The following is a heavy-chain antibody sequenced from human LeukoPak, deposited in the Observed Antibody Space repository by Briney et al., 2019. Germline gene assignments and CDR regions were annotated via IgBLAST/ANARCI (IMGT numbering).Heavy chain of an antibody. V-gene: IGHV4-34*01. CDR1: GGSFSGYY. J-gene: IGHJ6*03. CDR2: INHSGST. CDR3: AREVDSSSWYGDYYHYYMDV. Sequence: SQTLSLTCAVYGGSFSGYYWTWIRQPPGKGLEWIGEINHSGSTSYNPSLKSRVTISVDTSKNQFSLKLRSVTAADTAVYYCAREVDSSSWYGDYYHYYMDVWGKGTTVTVSS. D-gene: IGHD6-13*01.